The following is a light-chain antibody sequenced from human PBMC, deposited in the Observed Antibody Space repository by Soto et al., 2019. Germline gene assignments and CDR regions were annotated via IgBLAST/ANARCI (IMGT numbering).Light chain of an antibody. CDR3: QQRSIWPPLT. Sequence: EIVLTQSPATLSLSPGERATLSCRASQSVSVFLAWYRQKPGQAPRLLIYDASNRAPGIPARFSGSGSGTDFTLTISSLEPEDFAVYYCQQRSIWPPLTFGGGTKVEIK. J-gene: IGKJ4*01. V-gene: IGKV3-11*01. CDR1: QSVSVF. CDR2: DAS.